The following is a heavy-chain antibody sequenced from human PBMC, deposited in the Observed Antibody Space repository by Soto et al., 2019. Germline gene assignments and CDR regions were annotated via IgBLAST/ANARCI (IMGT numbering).Heavy chain of an antibody. Sequence: ASVKVSCKASGYTFTDYFIHWVRQAPGQGLEWMGWISPNNGDRISAQKFQGRVTMTRDTSINTAYMELSRLRSDDTAMYYCARQADHYDRNSFGYWGQGTLVTVSS. CDR2: ISPNNGDR. V-gene: IGHV1-2*02. CDR1: GYTFTDYF. J-gene: IGHJ4*02. CDR3: ARQADHYDRNSFGY. D-gene: IGHD3-22*01.